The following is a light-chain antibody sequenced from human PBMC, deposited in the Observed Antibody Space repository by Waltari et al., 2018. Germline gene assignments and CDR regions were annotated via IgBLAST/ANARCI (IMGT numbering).Light chain of an antibody. CDR3: QQYYNWKT. CDR2: GAS. V-gene: IGKV3-15*01. J-gene: IGKJ1*01. Sequence: EIVMTQSPATLSVSPGERATLSCRASQRVSRKLAWYQQKPGQAPRLLISGASTRATGIPARFSGSGSGTEFTLSISSLQSEDFAVYYCQQYYNWKTFGQGTKVEIK. CDR1: QRVSRK.